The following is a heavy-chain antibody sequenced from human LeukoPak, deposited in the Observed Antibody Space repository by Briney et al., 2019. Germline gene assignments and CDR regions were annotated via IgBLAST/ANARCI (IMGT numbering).Heavy chain of an antibody. D-gene: IGHD2-21*01. J-gene: IGHJ5*02. Sequence: SETLSLTCAVYGGSFSGYYWSWIRQPPGKGLEWIGEINHSGSTNYNPSLKSRVTISVDTSKNQFSLKLSSVTAADTAVYYCARQPGENWFDPWGQGTLVTVSS. CDR2: INHSGST. CDR1: GGSFSGYY. CDR3: ARQPGENWFDP. V-gene: IGHV4-34*01.